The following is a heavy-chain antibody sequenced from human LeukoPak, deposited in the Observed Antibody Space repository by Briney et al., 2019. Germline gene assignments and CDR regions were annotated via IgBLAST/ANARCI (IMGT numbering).Heavy chain of an antibody. D-gene: IGHD3-16*01. Sequence: ASVKVSCKALGYPFTAFSLHWVRQAPGQGPEWMAIINPGIFTTTYAQKLQDRITVTSDTSTATVYMELRSLRLEDTAVYFCARDWAHGSFDLWGQGSLDTVSS. V-gene: IGHV1-46*01. CDR3: ARDWAHGSFDL. CDR1: GYPFTAFS. CDR2: INPGIFTT. J-gene: IGHJ4*02.